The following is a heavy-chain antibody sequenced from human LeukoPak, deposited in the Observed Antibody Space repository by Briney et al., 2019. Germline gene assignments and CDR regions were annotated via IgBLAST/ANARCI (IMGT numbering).Heavy chain of an antibody. CDR2: ITGAGDTT. V-gene: IGHV3-23*01. D-gene: IGHD3-3*01. Sequence: GGSLRLSCAASGFTFSTFAMSWVRQDPGRGLEWVSSITGAGDTTFYPESVKGRFTISRDNSKNTLYLQMNSLRVEDTALYFCVRDRNYYEALQRSYWGQGTLVTVSS. CDR3: VRDRNYYEALQRSY. J-gene: IGHJ4*02. CDR1: GFTFSTFA.